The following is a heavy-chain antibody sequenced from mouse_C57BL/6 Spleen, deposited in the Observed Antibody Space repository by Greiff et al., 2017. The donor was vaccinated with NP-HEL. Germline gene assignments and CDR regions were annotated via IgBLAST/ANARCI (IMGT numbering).Heavy chain of an antibody. CDR3: ARVYGNYPHWYFDV. CDR2: ISYDGSN. CDR1: GYSITSGYY. V-gene: IGHV3-6*01. Sequence: EVQLVESGPGLVKPSQSLSLTCSVTGYSITSGYYWNWIRQFPGNKLEWMGYISYDGSNNYNPSLKNRIPITRDTSKNQFFLKLNSVTTEDTATYYCARVYGNYPHWYFDVWGTGTTVTVSS. J-gene: IGHJ1*03. D-gene: IGHD2-1*01.